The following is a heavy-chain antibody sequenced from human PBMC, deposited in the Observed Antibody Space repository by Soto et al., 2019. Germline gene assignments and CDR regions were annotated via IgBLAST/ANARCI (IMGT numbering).Heavy chain of an antibody. CDR1: GFTFSSYA. Sequence: GGSLRLSCSASGFTFSSYAMSWFRQAPGKGLEWVAAIGWTDGKTYYVDSVKGRFTISRDNSENTLYRQMSRMRADDTAVDLCAKGMFSSSRAAAGSSDYWGPGALGTVCS. V-gene: IGHV3-23*01. CDR2: IGWTDGKT. D-gene: IGHD3-10*01. J-gene: IGHJ4*02. CDR3: AKGMFSSSRAAAGSSDY.